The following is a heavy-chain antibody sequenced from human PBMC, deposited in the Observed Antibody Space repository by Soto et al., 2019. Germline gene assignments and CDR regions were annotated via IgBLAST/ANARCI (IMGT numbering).Heavy chain of an antibody. CDR2: IYNDGSTK. V-gene: IGHV3-33*01. CDR3: ATNNGGSGWSWFDP. J-gene: IGHJ5*02. Sequence: QVQLVESGGGVVQPGRSLRLSCAASGFTFSSYGMHWVRQAPGKGLEWVAVIYNDGSTKNYADSVKGRFTISRDNSKNTLYLQMNSLRAEDTAMYYCATNNGGSGWSWFDPWGQGTLVTVSS. CDR1: GFTFSSYG. D-gene: IGHD6-25*01.